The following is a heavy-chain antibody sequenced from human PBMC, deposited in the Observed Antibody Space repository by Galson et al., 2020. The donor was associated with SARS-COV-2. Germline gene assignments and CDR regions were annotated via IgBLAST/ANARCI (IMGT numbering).Heavy chain of an antibody. Sequence: ASVKVSCKASGYTFTSYGISWVRQAPGQGLEWMGWISAYNGNTNYAQKLQGRVTMTTDTSTSTAYMELRSLRSDDTAVYYCARGVVVVPAGHYYYGMDVWGQGTTVTVSS. D-gene: IGHD2-2*01. CDR1: GYTFTSYG. J-gene: IGHJ6*02. CDR3: ARGVVVVPAGHYYYGMDV. V-gene: IGHV1-18*04. CDR2: ISAYNGNT.